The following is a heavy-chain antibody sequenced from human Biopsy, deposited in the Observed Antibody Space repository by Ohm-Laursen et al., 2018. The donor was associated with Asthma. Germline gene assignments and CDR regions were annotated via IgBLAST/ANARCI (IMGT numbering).Heavy chain of an antibody. V-gene: IGHV3-53*01. CDR1: GFAVSRDH. J-gene: IGHJ6*02. Sequence: SLRLSCAASGFAVSRDHMFWVRQAPGKGLEWVSVIYSGGTSDTADSVRGRFTISRDNSKNTLYLQMNTLSAEDTAVYYCAKVQAEYYYYYDVDVWGQGTTVTVSS. CDR2: IYSGGTS. CDR3: AKVQAEYYYYYDVDV. D-gene: IGHD4-11*01.